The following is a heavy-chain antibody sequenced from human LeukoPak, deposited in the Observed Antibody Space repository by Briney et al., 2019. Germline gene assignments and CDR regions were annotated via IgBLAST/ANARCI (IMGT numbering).Heavy chain of an antibody. CDR3: ARELNYDILTGYYYYYYMDV. J-gene: IGHJ6*03. CDR1: GFIVSVSSNY. CDR2: IDRGDTT. V-gene: IGHV3-53*01. Sequence: GGSLRLSCAASGFIVSVSSNYMTWVRQAPGKGLEWVSVIDRGDTTHYADSVKGRFTISRDNSKSTLYLQMSSLRAEDTAVYYCARELNYDILTGYYYYYYMDVWGKGTTVTISS. D-gene: IGHD3-9*01.